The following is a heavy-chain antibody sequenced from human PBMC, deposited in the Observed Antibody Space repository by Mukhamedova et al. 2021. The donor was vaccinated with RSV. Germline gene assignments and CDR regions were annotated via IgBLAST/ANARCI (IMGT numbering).Heavy chain of an antibody. Sequence: SSYAMHWVRQAPGKGLEWVAVISYDGSNKSYADSVKGRFTISRDNSKNTLYLQMNSLRAEDTAVYYCVRPTGTGEFGFDYWGQG. CDR1: SSYA. V-gene: IGHV3-30-3*01. J-gene: IGHJ4*02. CDR2: ISYDGSNK. CDR3: VRPTGTGEFGFDY. D-gene: IGHD1-1*01.